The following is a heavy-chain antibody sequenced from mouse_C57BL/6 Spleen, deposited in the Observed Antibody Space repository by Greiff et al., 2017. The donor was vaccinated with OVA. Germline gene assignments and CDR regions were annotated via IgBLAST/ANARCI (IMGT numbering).Heavy chain of an antibody. V-gene: IGHV1-61*01. CDR1: GYTFTSYW. D-gene: IGHD1-1*01. J-gene: IGHJ2*01. CDR2: IYPSDSET. CDR3: ARGGYYYGSSSYYFDY. Sequence: QVHVKQSGAELVRPGSSVKLSCKASGYTFTSYWMDWVKQRPGQGLEWIGNIYPSDSETHYNQKFKDKATLTVDKSSSTAYMQLSSLTSEDSAVYYCARGGYYYGSSSYYFDYWGQGTTLTVSS.